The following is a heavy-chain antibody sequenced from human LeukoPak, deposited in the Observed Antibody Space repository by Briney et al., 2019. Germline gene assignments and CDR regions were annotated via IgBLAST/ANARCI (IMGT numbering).Heavy chain of an antibody. CDR3: ARGVGGYDSSGYYLNYFDY. Sequence: GGSLRLSCAASGFTFSSYSMNWVRQAPGKGLEWVSSISSSSSYIYYADSVKGRFTISRDNAKNSLYLQMNSLRAEDTAVYYCARGVGGYDSSGYYLNYFDYWGQGTLVTVSS. J-gene: IGHJ4*02. D-gene: IGHD3-22*01. CDR2: ISSSSSYI. V-gene: IGHV3-21*01. CDR1: GFTFSSYS.